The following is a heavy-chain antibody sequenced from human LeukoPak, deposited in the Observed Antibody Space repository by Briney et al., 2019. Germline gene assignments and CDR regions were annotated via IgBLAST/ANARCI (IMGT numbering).Heavy chain of an antibody. J-gene: IGHJ6*02. CDR1: GYTFTGYY. CDR2: INPNSGGT. V-gene: IGHV1-2*02. D-gene: IGHD6-19*01. Sequence: ASVKVSCKASGYTFTGYYMHWVRQAPGQGLEWMGWINPNSGGTNYAQKFQGRVTMTRDTSISTAYMELSRLRSDDTAVYYCARDIAVAGTGGTFRYYYYGMDVWGQGTTVTVSS. CDR3: ARDIAVAGTGGTFRYYYYGMDV.